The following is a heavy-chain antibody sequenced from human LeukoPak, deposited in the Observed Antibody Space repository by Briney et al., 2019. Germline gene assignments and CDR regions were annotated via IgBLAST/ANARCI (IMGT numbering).Heavy chain of an antibody. CDR3: ARIVDTAMVAYGDYVSAFDY. CDR1: GGSISSYY. D-gene: IGHD5-18*01. Sequence: NPSETLSLTCTVSGGSISSYYWRWIRQPPPKGLEWVGYIYYSGSHNYNPSIKSQVTISEDTSNTQFSLNLSSVTAADPAVYYCARIVDTAMVAYGDYVSAFDYWGQGTLVTVSS. J-gene: IGHJ4*02. V-gene: IGHV4-59*01. CDR2: IYYSGSH.